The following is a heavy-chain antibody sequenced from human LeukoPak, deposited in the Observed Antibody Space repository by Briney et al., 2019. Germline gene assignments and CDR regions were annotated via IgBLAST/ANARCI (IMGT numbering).Heavy chain of an antibody. CDR1: GFTVSSNY. D-gene: IGHD4-17*01. V-gene: IGHV3-53*01. CDR3: ARDHFYGDYVYDY. CDR2: IYSGGST. J-gene: IGHJ4*02. Sequence: GGSLRLSCAASGFTVSSNYMSWVRQAPRKGLEWVSVIYSGGSTYYADSVKGRFTISRDNSKNTLYLQMNSLRAEDTAVYYCARDHFYGDYVYDYWGQGTLVTVAS.